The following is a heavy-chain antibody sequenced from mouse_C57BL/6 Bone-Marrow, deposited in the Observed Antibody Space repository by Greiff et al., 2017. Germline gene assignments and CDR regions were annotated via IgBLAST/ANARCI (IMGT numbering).Heavy chain of an antibody. CDR2: IYPGDGDT. Sequence: QVQLQQSGPELVKPGASVKISCKASGYAFSSSWMNWVKQRPGKGLEWIGRIYPGDGDTNYNGKFKGKATLTADKSSSTAYMQLSSLTSEDSAVYFCARDPPYAMDYWGQGTSVTVSS. J-gene: IGHJ4*01. V-gene: IGHV1-82*01. CDR3: ARDPPYAMDY. CDR1: GYAFSSSW.